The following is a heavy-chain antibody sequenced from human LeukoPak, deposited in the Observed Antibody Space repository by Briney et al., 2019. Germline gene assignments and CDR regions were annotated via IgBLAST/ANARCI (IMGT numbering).Heavy chain of an antibody. CDR1: GFTFSGYA. D-gene: IGHD2-2*02. Sequence: GGSLRLSCAPSGFTFSGYAMSWVRQAPGKGLEWVSGISGSGGSTYYADSVKGRSTISRDSSKKMLYLQMNSLRTEDTAVYYCAKVHSLYCSSTSCYNFDYWGQGILVTVSS. CDR3: AKVHSLYCSSTSCYNFDY. V-gene: IGHV3-23*01. J-gene: IGHJ4*02. CDR2: ISGSGGST.